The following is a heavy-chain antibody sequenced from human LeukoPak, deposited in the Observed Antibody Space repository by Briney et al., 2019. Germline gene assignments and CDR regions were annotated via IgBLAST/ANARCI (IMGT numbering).Heavy chain of an antibody. V-gene: IGHV3-66*01. CDR1: GSTVSSNY. Sequence: PGGSLRLSCAASGSTVSSNYMSWVRQAPGKGLEWVSVIYSGGSTYYADSVKGRFTISRDNSKNTLYLQMNSLRAEDTAVYYCAKGGVIQLWLVGDLYYFDYWGQGTLVTVSS. CDR3: AKGGVIQLWLVGDLYYFDY. J-gene: IGHJ4*02. D-gene: IGHD5-18*01. CDR2: IYSGGST.